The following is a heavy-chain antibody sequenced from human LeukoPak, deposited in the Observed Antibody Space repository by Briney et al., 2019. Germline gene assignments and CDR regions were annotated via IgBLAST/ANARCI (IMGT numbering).Heavy chain of an antibody. CDR2: ISSSGSTI. Sequence: GGSLRLSCAASGFTFSDYYMSWIRQAPGKGLEWVSYISSSGSTIYYADSVKGRFTISRDNAKNSLYLQMNSLRAEDTAVYYCARVTEVYYDSSGYSDHWGQGTLVTVSS. CDR3: ARVTEVYYDSSGYSDH. D-gene: IGHD3-22*01. CDR1: GFTFSDYY. V-gene: IGHV3-11*01. J-gene: IGHJ4*02.